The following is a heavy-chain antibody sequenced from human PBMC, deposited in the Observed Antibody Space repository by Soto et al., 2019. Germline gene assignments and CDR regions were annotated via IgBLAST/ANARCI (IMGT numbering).Heavy chain of an antibody. CDR1: GYTFTSYY. CDR3: ARESYYDFWSGYYRYGMDV. D-gene: IGHD3-3*01. V-gene: IGHV1-46*01. CDR2: INPSGGST. J-gene: IGHJ6*02. Sequence: ASVKVSFKASGYTFTSYYMHWVRQAPGQGLEWMGIINPSGGSTSYAQKFQGRVTMTRDTSTSTVYMELRSLRSEDTAVYYCARESYYDFWSGYYRYGMDVWGQGTTVTVSS.